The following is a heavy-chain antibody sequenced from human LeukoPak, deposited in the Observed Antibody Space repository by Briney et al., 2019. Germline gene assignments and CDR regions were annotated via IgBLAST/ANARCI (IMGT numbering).Heavy chain of an antibody. V-gene: IGHV3-43D*04. CDR1: GFTFDDYA. CDR2: ISWDGGST. D-gene: IGHD3-22*01. Sequence: PGGSLRLSCAASGFTFDDYAMHWVRQAPGKGLEWVSLISWDGGSTYYADSVKGRFTISRDNSKNSLYLQMNSLRAEDTALYYCVKDQSSSGYYYHFDYWGQGILVTVSS. J-gene: IGHJ4*02. CDR3: VKDQSSSGYYYHFDY.